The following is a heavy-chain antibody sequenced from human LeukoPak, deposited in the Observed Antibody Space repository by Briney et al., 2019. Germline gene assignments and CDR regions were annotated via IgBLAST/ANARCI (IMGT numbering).Heavy chain of an antibody. Sequence: GRSLRLSCAASGFTFSSYGMHWVRPAPGKGLEWVAVISYDGSNKYYADSVKGRFTISRDNSKNTLYLQMNSLRAEDTAVYYCAKDRGGSYFSYFDYWGQGTLVTVSS. J-gene: IGHJ4*02. CDR3: AKDRGGSYFSYFDY. V-gene: IGHV3-30*18. CDR2: ISYDGSNK. CDR1: GFTFSSYG. D-gene: IGHD1-26*01.